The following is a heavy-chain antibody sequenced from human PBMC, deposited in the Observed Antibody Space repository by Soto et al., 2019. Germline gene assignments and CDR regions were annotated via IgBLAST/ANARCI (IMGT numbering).Heavy chain of an antibody. Sequence: ASVKVSCKASGYTFTSYGISWVRQAPGQGLEWMGWISAYNGNTNYAQKLQGRVTMTTDTSTSTAYMELRSLRSDDTAVYYCARHSSWQTYYYYYYMDVWGKATTVTVSS. D-gene: IGHD6-13*01. V-gene: IGHV1-18*01. J-gene: IGHJ6*03. CDR1: GYTFTSYG. CDR3: ARHSSWQTYYYYYYMDV. CDR2: ISAYNGNT.